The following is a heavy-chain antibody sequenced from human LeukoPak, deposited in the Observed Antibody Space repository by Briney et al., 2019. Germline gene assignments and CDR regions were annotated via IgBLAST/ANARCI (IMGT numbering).Heavy chain of an antibody. D-gene: IGHD2/OR15-2a*01. CDR2: INPNSGGT. CDR1: GYTFTGYY. Sequence: ASVKVSCKASGYTFTGYYMHWVRQAPGQGLEWMGWINPNSGGTNYAQKLQGRVTMTTDTSTSTAYMELRSLRSDDTAVYYCARYFGYYYYMDVWGKGTTVTVSS. V-gene: IGHV1-2*02. J-gene: IGHJ6*03. CDR3: ARYFGYYYYMDV.